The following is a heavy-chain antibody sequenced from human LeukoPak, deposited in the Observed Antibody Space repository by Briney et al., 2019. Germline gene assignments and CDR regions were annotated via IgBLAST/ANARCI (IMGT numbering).Heavy chain of an antibody. CDR2: ISSSSSYI. Sequence: GGSLRLSCAASGFTFSTYSLNWVRQAPGKGLEWVSFISSSSSYIHYADSVRGRFTVSRDNAKNSLYLQMNSLRAEDTAVYYCARERGYDDDYYYYTMDVWGKGTTVTVSS. CDR3: ARERGYDDDYYYYTMDV. D-gene: IGHD5-12*01. J-gene: IGHJ6*03. CDR1: GFTFSTYS. V-gene: IGHV3-21*01.